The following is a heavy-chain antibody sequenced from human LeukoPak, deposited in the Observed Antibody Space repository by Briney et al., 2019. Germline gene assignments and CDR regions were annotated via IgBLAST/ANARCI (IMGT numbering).Heavy chain of an antibody. D-gene: IGHD3-10*01. CDR1: GFTFSSYA. V-gene: IGHV3-23*01. CDR3: GKDTSCYGSGSLGL. Sequence: GGSLRHSWSASGFTFSSYAMIWVRQPPGKGLESGSAISGSGGSTYYADSVKGRFTISRGNSKNTLYLQMHSPRAEDTAVYYCGKDTSCYGSGSLGLWGQGTMVTVSS. CDR2: ISGSGGST. J-gene: IGHJ3*01.